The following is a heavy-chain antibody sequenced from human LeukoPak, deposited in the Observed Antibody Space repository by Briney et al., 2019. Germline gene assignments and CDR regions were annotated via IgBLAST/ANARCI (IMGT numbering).Heavy chain of an antibody. CDR1: GFTFSAYA. CDR3: ARGGLTGTTSYYYDMDV. D-gene: IGHD1-7*01. V-gene: IGHV3-64*01. Sequence: GGSLRLSCAASGFTFSAYAMHWVRQAPGKGLECLSTISSNGGSTYYANSVKDRLTISRDNSKNTLYLQMGSLRAEDMAVYYCARGGLTGTTSYYYDMDVWGQGTTVTVSS. CDR2: ISSNGGST. J-gene: IGHJ6*02.